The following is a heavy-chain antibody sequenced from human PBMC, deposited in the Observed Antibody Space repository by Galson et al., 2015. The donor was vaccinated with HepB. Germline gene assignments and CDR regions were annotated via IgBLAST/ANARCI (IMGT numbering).Heavy chain of an antibody. CDR2: ITPIFGTA. CDR3: ARGRGYGGNSGMYYYYYGMDV. Sequence: SVKVSCKASGGTFSSYAISWVRQAPGQGLEWMGGITPIFGTANYAQKFQGRVTITADESTSTAYMELSSLRSEDTAVYYCARGRGYGGNSGMYYYYYGMDVWGQGTTVTVSS. J-gene: IGHJ6*02. CDR1: GGTFSSYA. V-gene: IGHV1-69*13. D-gene: IGHD4-23*01.